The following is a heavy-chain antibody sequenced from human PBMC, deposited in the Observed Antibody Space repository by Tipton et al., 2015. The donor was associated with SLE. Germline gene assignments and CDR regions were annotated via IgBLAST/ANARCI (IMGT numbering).Heavy chain of an antibody. CDR3: ARIRGWFTEPHFDS. CDR2: ISSGGIST. Sequence: SLRLSCAASGFIFGDFYLTWIRQAPGKGLEWVSIISSGGISTYYADSVKGRFTISRDNVKNSLFLQMNSLRAGDTAVYYCARIRGWFTEPHFDSWGQGTLVTVSS. CDR1: GFIFGDFY. V-gene: IGHV3-11*01. D-gene: IGHD1-14*01. J-gene: IGHJ4*02.